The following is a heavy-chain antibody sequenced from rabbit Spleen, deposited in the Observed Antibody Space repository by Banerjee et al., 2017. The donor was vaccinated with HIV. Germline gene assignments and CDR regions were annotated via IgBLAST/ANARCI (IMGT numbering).Heavy chain of an antibody. CDR3: ARAGYGGVGDTSGFNL. D-gene: IGHD4-2*01. CDR1: GFSFSSSYW. Sequence: EESGGDLVKPEGSLTLTCTASGFSFSSSYWICWVRQAPGKGPEWIACIPAGSSGNTYYASWAKGRVTISKPSSTTVTLQVTSLTAADTATYFCARAGYGGVGDTSGFNLWGQGTLVTVS. J-gene: IGHJ4*01. CDR2: IPAGSSGNT. V-gene: IGHV1S45*01.